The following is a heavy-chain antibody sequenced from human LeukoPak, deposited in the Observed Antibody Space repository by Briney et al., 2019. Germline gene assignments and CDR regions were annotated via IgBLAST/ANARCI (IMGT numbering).Heavy chain of an antibody. Sequence: GESLKISCKGSGYSFTSYWIGWVRQMPGKGLEWMGIIYPGDSDTRYSPSFQGQVTISADKSISTAYLHWSSLKASDTAMYYCARQGPFGIAAAGTHSDYWGQGTLVTVSS. D-gene: IGHD6-13*01. CDR2: IYPGDSDT. CDR3: ARQGPFGIAAAGTHSDY. CDR1: GYSFTSYW. J-gene: IGHJ4*02. V-gene: IGHV5-51*01.